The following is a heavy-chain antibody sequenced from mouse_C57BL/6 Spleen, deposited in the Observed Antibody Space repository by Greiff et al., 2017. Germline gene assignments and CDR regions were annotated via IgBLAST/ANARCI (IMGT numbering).Heavy chain of an antibody. Sequence: EVQLQQSGAELVRPGASVKLSCTASGFNFKDYYMHWVKQRPEQGLEWIGRIDPDDGDTEYAPKFQGKATMTADTSSNTAYLQLSSLTSEDTAVYYCSYPYYAMDYWGQGTSVTVSS. CDR2: IDPDDGDT. V-gene: IGHV14-1*01. CDR1: GFNFKDYY. CDR3: SYPYYAMDY. J-gene: IGHJ4*01.